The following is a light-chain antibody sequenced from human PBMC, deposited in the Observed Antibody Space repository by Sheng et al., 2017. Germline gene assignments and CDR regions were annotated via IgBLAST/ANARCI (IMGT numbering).Light chain of an antibody. CDR2: WAS. CDR1: QSVLFSSNNKNY. V-gene: IGKV4-1*01. CDR3: QQYYTTSYT. Sequence: DIVMTQSPDSLAVSLGERATINCKSSQSVLFSSNNKNYLSWYQQKPGQPPKLLIYWASTRESGVPDRFSGSGSGTDFTLTISNLQAEDVAVYFCQQYYTTSYTFGQGTKLEI. J-gene: IGKJ2*01.